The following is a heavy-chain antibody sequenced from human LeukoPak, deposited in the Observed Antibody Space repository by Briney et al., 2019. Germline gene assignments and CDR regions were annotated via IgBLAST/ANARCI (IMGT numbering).Heavy chain of an antibody. CDR2: INHSGST. J-gene: IGHJ4*02. Sequence: SETLSLTCAVYGGSFSGYYWSWIRQPPGKGLEWIGEINHSGSTNYNPSLKSRVTISVDTSKNQFFLKLSSVTAADTAVYYRARGQQWLVRIFDYWGQGTLVTVSS. CDR3: ARGQQWLVRIFDY. CDR1: GGSFSGYY. D-gene: IGHD6-19*01. V-gene: IGHV4-34*01.